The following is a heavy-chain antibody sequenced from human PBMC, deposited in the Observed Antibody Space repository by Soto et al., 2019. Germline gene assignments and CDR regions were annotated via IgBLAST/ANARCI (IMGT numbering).Heavy chain of an antibody. CDR3: AKYTYTSRYSFFGMDV. D-gene: IGHD6-13*01. CDR2: IRSKAYGVTT. V-gene: IGHV3-49*03. Sequence: PGGSLRLSCTTSGFTFSDYAISWFRQAPGKGLEWVGVIRSKAYGVTTDYAASVKGRFAISRDDSKSTPYLQMNSVTTEVTAVYFCAKYTYTSRYSFFGMDVWGHGTTVTVSS. CDR1: GFTFSDYA. J-gene: IGHJ6*02.